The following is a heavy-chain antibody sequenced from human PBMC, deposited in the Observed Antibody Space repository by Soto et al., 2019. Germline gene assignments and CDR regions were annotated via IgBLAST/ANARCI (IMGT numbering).Heavy chain of an antibody. CDR1: GFTFSGSA. J-gene: IGHJ6*02. D-gene: IGHD1-26*01. Sequence: GGSLRLSCAASGFTFSGSAMHWVRQASGKGLEWVGRIRSKANSYATAYAASVKGRFTISRDDSKNTAYLQMNSLKTEDTAVYYCTKREDGSYYYYYGMDVWGQGTTVTVCS. CDR2: IRSKANSYAT. CDR3: TKREDGSYYYYYGMDV. V-gene: IGHV3-73*01.